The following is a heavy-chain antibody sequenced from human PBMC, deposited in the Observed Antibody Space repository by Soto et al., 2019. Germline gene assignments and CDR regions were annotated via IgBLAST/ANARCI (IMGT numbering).Heavy chain of an antibody. D-gene: IGHD3-3*01. J-gene: IGHJ6*02. V-gene: IGHV3-53*01. CDR2: LSTSGNT. CDR1: GFAVRSNY. Sequence: GGSLRLSCAASGFAVRSNYMTWVRQAPGKGLECVSVLSTSGNTYYADSVRGRFTVSRDNSKNTLWLHMNSSRGEDTAVFYCATGRAPYYDATDVWGQRTTVTVSS. CDR3: ATGRAPYYDATDV.